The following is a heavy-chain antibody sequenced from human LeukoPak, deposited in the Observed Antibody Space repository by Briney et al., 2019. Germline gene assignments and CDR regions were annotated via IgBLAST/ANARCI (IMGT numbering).Heavy chain of an antibody. D-gene: IGHD3-10*01. CDR2: IIPIFGTA. Sequence: ASVKVSCKASGGTFSSYAISWVRQAPGQGLEWMGGIIPIFGTANYAQKFQGRVTITADESTSTAYMELSSLRSEDTAVYYCASGVGYGSGSDYYYYYGMDVWGKGTTVTVFS. CDR1: GGTFSSYA. J-gene: IGHJ6*04. V-gene: IGHV1-69*13. CDR3: ASGVGYGSGSDYYYYYGMDV.